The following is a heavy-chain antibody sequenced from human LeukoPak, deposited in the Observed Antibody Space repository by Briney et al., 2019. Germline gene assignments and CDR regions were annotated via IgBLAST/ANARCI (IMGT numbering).Heavy chain of an antibody. CDR3: ARRKITFGGVIVYYFDY. CDR1: GGSFSGYY. J-gene: IGHJ4*02. D-gene: IGHD3-16*02. Sequence: SETLSLTCAVYGGSFSGYYWSWIRQPPGKGLEWIGEINHSGSTNYNPSLKSRVTISVDTSKNQFSLKLSSVTAADTAVHYCARRKITFGGVIVYYFDYWGQGTLVTVSS. CDR2: INHSGST. V-gene: IGHV4-34*01.